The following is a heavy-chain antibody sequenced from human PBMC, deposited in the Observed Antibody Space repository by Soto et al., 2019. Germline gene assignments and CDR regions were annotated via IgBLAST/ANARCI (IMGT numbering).Heavy chain of an antibody. CDR3: ARGVARPHWFDP. Sequence: PSETLSLTWTVSGGSFKSGSYSWSWIRQPPGKGLEWIGYIYYSGSTNYNPSLKSRVTISVDTSKNQFSLKLSSVTAADTAVYYCARGVARPHWFDPWGQGTLVTAP. V-gene: IGHV4-61*01. D-gene: IGHD2-15*01. CDR2: IYYSGST. CDR1: GGSFKSGSYS. J-gene: IGHJ5*02.